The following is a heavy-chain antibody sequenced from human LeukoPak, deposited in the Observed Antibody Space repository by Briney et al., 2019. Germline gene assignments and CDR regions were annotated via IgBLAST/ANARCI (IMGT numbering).Heavy chain of an antibody. CDR1: GGSISSGGYY. CDR3: ASGGYDAFDI. V-gene: IGHV4-31*03. Sequence: SQTLSLTCTVSGGSISSGGYYWSWIRQHPGKSLEWIGYIYYSGSTYYNPSLKSRVTISVDTSKNQFSLKLSSVTAADTAVYYCASGGYDAFDIWGQGTMVTVSS. CDR2: IYYSGST. D-gene: IGHD3-10*01. J-gene: IGHJ3*02.